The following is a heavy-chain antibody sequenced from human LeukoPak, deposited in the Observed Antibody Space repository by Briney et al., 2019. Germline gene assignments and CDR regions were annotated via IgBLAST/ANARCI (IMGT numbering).Heavy chain of an antibody. Sequence: GESLKISCKGSGYTFTSYWIGWVRQMPGKGLEGMGIIYPGDSDIRYSPSFQGQVTISADKSIKTAYLQWSSLKASDTAMYYCARASESHFDYWGQGTLVTVSS. CDR2: IYPGDSDI. CDR1: GYTFTSYW. V-gene: IGHV5-51*01. CDR3: ARASESHFDY. D-gene: IGHD3-3*01. J-gene: IGHJ4*02.